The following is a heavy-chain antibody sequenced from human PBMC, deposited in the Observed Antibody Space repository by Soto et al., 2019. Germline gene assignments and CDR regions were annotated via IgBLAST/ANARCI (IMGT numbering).Heavy chain of an antibody. V-gene: IGHV3-23*01. CDR2: ISGSGGST. J-gene: IGHJ4*02. CDR1: GFTFSSYA. CDR3: AKDPLEIQLWPKYYFDY. D-gene: IGHD5-18*01. Sequence: PGGSLRLSCAASGFTFSSYAMSWVRQAPGKGLEWVSAISGSGGSTYYADSVKGRFTISRDNSKNTLYLQMNSLRAEDTAVYYCAKDPLEIQLWPKYYFDYWGQGTPVTVYS.